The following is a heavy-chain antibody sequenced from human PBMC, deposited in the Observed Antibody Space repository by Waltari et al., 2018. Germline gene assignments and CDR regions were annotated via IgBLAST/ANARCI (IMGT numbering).Heavy chain of an antibody. D-gene: IGHD3-16*01. CDR1: GYTFTSYA. V-gene: IGHV7-4-1*02. Sequence: QVQLVQSGSELKKPGASVKGSCKASGYTFTSYAMNWVRHAPGPGPEAMGWINTNTGTPTYAQGFTGRFVFSLDTSVSTAYLQISSLKAEDTAVYYCARSRRLGELLDTPDYWGQGTLVTVSS. CDR3: ARSRRLGELLDTPDY. CDR2: INTNTGTP. J-gene: IGHJ4*02.